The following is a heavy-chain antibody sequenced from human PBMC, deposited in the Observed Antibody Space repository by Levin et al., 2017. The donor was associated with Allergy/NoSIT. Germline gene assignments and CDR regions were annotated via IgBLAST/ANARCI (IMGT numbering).Heavy chain of an antibody. Sequence: GESLKISCAASGFTFSSYAMSWVRQAPGKGLEWVSAISGSGGSTYYADSVKGRFTISRDNSKNTLYLQMNSLRAEDTAVYYCAKDSIRCSSTSCYIGAFGMDVWGQGTTVTVSS. CDR3: AKDSIRCSSTSCYIGAFGMDV. V-gene: IGHV3-23*01. CDR1: GFTFSSYA. D-gene: IGHD2-2*02. J-gene: IGHJ6*02. CDR2: ISGSGGST.